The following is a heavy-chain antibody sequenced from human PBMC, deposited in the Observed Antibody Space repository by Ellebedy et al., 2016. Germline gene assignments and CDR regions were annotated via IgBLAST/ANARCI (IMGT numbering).Heavy chain of an antibody. CDR2: LSGSGPKT. J-gene: IGHJ2*01. D-gene: IGHD2-21*01. CDR3: AKHETDGDYYFDL. Sequence: GGSLRLSXAASGFTFKTYAMSWVRQAPGEGLEWVSTLSGSGPKTYYADSVQGRFTISRDNSQSTLYLQMNSLRAEDTAVYYCAKHETDGDYYFDLWGRGTLVTVSS. V-gene: IGHV3-23*01. CDR1: GFTFKTYA.